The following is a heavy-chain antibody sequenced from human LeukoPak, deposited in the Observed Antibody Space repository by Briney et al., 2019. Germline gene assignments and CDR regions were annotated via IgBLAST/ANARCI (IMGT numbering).Heavy chain of an antibody. CDR3: AREDCDVGAVCSSLLDH. CDR2: INSDASTI. D-gene: IGHD2-21*02. V-gene: IGHV3-74*01. CDR1: GLTFSSDW. Sequence: QPGGSLRLSCAASGLTFSSDWMHWVSQVPGKGLVWVSRINSDASTINYADSVKGRFTISRDNAKNTLYLQMNNLRAEDTAVYYCAREDCDVGAVCSSLLDHWGRGTLVTVSS. J-gene: IGHJ4*02.